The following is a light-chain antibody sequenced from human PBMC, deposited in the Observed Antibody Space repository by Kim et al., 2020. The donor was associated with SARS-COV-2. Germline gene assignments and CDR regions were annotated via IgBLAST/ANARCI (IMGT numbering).Light chain of an antibody. Sequence: ASVGDRVTITCRASQGISHYLAWYQQKPGKAPNLLIHAASTLQSGVPSRFSGSGSGTDFTLTISSLQPEDVATYYCQKYYGAPWTFGQGTKVDIK. J-gene: IGKJ1*01. V-gene: IGKV1-27*01. CDR1: QGISHY. CDR3: QKYYGAPWT. CDR2: AAS.